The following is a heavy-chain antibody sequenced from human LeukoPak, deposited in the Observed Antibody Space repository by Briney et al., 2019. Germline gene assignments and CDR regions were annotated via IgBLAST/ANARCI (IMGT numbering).Heavy chain of an antibody. Sequence: PGGSLRLSCAASGFTVSSNYMSWVRQAPGKGLEWVSVIYSGGSTYYADSVKGRFTISRDNSKNTLYLQMNSLRAEDTAVYYCARDLKNVRGGLLYYYMDVWGKGTTVTVSS. CDR2: IYSGGST. J-gene: IGHJ6*03. CDR3: ARDLKNVRGGLLYYYMDV. V-gene: IGHV3-53*01. CDR1: GFTVSSNY. D-gene: IGHD3-16*01.